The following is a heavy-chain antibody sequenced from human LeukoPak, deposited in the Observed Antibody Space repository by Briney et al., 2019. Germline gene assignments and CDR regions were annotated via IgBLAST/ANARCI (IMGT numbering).Heavy chain of an antibody. Sequence: GASVKVSCKASGYTFTSYDVNWVRQATGQGLEWMGWMNPKSGNAGYAQKFQGRVIMTRDASTTIAYMELSSLTSEDTAVYYCARGKLTHGAYVAADYWGQGTLVTVSS. V-gene: IGHV1-8*01. CDR3: ARGKLTHGAYVAADY. CDR2: MNPKSGNA. J-gene: IGHJ4*02. D-gene: IGHD4-17*01. CDR1: GYTFTSYD.